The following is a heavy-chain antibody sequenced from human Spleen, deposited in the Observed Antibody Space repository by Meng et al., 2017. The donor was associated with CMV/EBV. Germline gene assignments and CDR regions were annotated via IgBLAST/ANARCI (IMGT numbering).Heavy chain of an antibody. CDR1: GFTFNDYT. CDR3: AKDISSSSWYSYYFDS. J-gene: IGHJ4*02. D-gene: IGHD6-13*01. CDR2: ISWDGDRT. Sequence: GFTFNDYTMHWVRQAPGEGLEWVSLISWDGDRTYYADSVKGRFTISRDNSKNSLYLQMNNLRTEDTAFYYCAKDISSSSWYSYYFDSWGQGTLVTVSS. V-gene: IGHV3-43*01.